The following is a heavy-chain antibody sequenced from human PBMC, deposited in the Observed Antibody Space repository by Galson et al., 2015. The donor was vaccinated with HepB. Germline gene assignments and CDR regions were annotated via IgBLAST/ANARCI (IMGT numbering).Heavy chain of an antibody. D-gene: IGHD5-18*01. CDR1: GFTFSNVW. Sequence: LRLSCAASGFTFSNVWMSWVRQAPGKGLEWVGRIRSKTDGGTTDYAAPVKGRFTISRDDSKNTLYLQMNSLKTEDTAVYYCTTVTAMGQFDYWGQGTLVTVSS. CDR2: IRSKTDGGTT. CDR3: TTVTAMGQFDY. V-gene: IGHV3-15*01. J-gene: IGHJ4*02.